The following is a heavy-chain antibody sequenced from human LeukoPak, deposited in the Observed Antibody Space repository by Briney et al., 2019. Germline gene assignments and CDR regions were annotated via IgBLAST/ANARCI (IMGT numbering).Heavy chain of an antibody. V-gene: IGHV3-30*04. CDR3: ARGNGNYRYYFDY. CDR1: GFTFSSYA. J-gene: IGHJ4*02. CDR2: ISYDGSNK. Sequence: GGSLRLCCAASGFTFSSYAINWFRQATGKGLHWVAVISYDGSNKYYADSVKGRFTISRDNSKNTLYLQMNSLRDEDTAVYYCARGNGNYRYYFDYWGQGTLVTVSS. D-gene: IGHD1-7*01.